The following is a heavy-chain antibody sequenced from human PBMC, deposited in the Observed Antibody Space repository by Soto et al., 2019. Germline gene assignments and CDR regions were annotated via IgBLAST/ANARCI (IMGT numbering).Heavy chain of an antibody. CDR1: GGTFSSYA. J-gene: IGHJ6*02. CDR3: ARMGQGLSYDILTGYYTAGYYYYGMDV. D-gene: IGHD3-9*01. V-gene: IGHV1-69*06. CDR2: IIPIFGTT. Sequence: QVQLVQSGAEVKKPGSSVKVSCKASGGTFSSYAISWVRQAPGQGLEWMGGIIPIFGTTNYAQKFQGRVTITADKSTSTAYMELSSLRSEDTAVYYCARMGQGLSYDILTGYYTAGYYYYGMDVWGQGTTVTVSS.